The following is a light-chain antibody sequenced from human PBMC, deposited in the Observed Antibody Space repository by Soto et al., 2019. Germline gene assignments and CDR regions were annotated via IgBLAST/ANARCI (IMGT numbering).Light chain of an antibody. V-gene: IGKV1-33*01. CDR1: QHISTY. CDR2: DAS. Sequence: DIQMTQSPSSLSASVGDRVTITCQASQHISTYLNWFQQKPGKAPELLIYDASNFVPGVPSRFSRSGSATDFAFTISSLQPEDIATYYCHQYDDLPPTFGPGTKVDIK. J-gene: IGKJ3*01. CDR3: HQYDDLPPT.